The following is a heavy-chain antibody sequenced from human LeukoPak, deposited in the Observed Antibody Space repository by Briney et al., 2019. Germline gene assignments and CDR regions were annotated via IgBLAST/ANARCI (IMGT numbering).Heavy chain of an antibody. J-gene: IGHJ4*01. D-gene: IGHD6-13*01. CDR1: GFNFQDYT. V-gene: IGHV3-43*01. CDR2: INWDGGST. CDR3: TKDLGKVIAAAGTSGFDT. Sequence: QAGGSLRLSCEASGFNFQDYTMHWVRQPPGKGLEWVALINWDGGSTYYGDSVKGRFTISRDTSKNALYLQMHSLRSEDTALYYCTKDLGKVIAAAGTSGFDTWGSGTLVTVSS.